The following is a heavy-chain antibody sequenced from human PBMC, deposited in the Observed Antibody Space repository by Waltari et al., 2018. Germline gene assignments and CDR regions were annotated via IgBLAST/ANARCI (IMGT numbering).Heavy chain of an antibody. CDR2: IKPDGSEP. CDR1: GFLFSAYW. V-gene: IGHV3-7*01. CDR3: ARYVLLQDGHYFDS. D-gene: IGHD1-26*01. J-gene: IGHJ4*02. Sequence: EVQLVESGGGLVQPGGSLTLSCAASGFLFSAYWIGWVRQVPGKGLEWVANIKPDGSEPNYLGSLKGRFTISTDNAKDSVLLHVSSLRAEDTAVYYCARYVLLQDGHYFDSWGQGTLVTVSS.